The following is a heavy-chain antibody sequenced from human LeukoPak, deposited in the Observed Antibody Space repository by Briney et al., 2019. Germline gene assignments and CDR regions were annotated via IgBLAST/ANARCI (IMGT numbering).Heavy chain of an antibody. V-gene: IGHV6-1*01. Sequence: SQTLSLTCAISGDSVSSNTTAWNWIRQSPSRGLEWLGRTYYRSKWYSDYAVSVKSRITVNPDTSKNQFSLQLNSVTPEDTAVYYCARDDSYYYGMDVWGQGTTVTVSS. CDR2: TYYRSKWYS. CDR3: ARDDSYYYGMDV. CDR1: GDSVSSNTTA. J-gene: IGHJ6*02. D-gene: IGHD3-3*01.